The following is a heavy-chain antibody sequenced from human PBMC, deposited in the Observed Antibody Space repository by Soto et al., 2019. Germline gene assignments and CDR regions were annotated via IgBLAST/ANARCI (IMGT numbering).Heavy chain of an antibody. D-gene: IGHD3-10*01. CDR3: ARVNYYGSGSYYSRLFDP. Sequence: PLETLSLTCTFSGVSISSYYWSLIRQPPGKGLEWIGYIYYSGSTNYNPSLKSRVTISVDTSKNQFSLKLSSVTAADTAVYYCARVNYYGSGSYYSRLFDPWGQGTLVTVSS. V-gene: IGHV4-59*01. CDR2: IYYSGST. J-gene: IGHJ5*02. CDR1: GVSISSYY.